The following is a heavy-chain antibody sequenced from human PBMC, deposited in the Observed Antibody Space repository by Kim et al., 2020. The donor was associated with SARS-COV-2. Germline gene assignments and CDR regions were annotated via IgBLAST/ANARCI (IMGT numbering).Heavy chain of an antibody. CDR1: GGSISSSNW. V-gene: IGHV4-4*02. CDR2: IYHSGST. CDR3: ASIRLTSRPKYYDSSGYYYRGGAFDI. D-gene: IGHD3-22*01. J-gene: IGHJ3*02. Sequence: SETLSLTCAVSGGSISSSNWWSWVRQPPGKGLEWIGEIYHSGSTNYNPSLKSRVTISVDKSKNQFSLKLSSVTAADTAVYYCASIRLTSRPKYYDSSGYYYRGGAFDIWGQGTMVTVSS.